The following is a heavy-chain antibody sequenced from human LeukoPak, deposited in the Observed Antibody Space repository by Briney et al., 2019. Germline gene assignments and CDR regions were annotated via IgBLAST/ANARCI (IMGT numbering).Heavy chain of an antibody. CDR3: ARSGVGATSGNSDY. D-gene: IGHD1-26*01. V-gene: IGHV1-18*01. CDR2: ISTYNGNT. CDR1: GYTFTSYG. Sequence: GASVKVSFKASGYTFTSYGISWVRQAPGQGLEWMGWISTYNGNTNYAQKLQGRVTMTTDTSTSTAYMELRSLRSDDAAIYYCARSGVGATSGNSDYWGQGTLVTVSS. J-gene: IGHJ4*02.